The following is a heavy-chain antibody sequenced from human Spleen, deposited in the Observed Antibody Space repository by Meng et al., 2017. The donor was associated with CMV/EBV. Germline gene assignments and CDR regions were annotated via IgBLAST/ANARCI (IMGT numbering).Heavy chain of an antibody. CDR1: GFRFRYYA. Sequence: GESLKISCSASGFRFRYYAMHWVRQAPGKGLEWVAIISYDGSNKYYADSVKGRFTISRDNSKNTLYLQMNSLRAEDTAVYYCARDAIYYDFWSDYNFTYMDVWGQGTTVTVSS. CDR3: ARDAIYYDFWSDYNFTYMDV. CDR2: ISYDGSNK. J-gene: IGHJ6*02. D-gene: IGHD3-3*01. V-gene: IGHV3-30*04.